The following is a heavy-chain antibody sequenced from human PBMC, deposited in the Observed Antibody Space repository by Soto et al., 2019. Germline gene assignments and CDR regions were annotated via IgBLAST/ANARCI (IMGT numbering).Heavy chain of an antibody. CDR1: GGSISSGDYY. CDR2: IYYSGST. J-gene: IGHJ4*02. D-gene: IGHD3-22*01. Sequence: SETLSLTCTVSGGSISSGDYYWSWIRQPPGKGLEWIGYIYYSGSTNYNPSLKSRVTISVDTSKNQFSLKLSSVTAADTAVYYCARGRVGVINRQIDYWGQGTLVTVSS. V-gene: IGHV4-61*08. CDR3: ARGRVGVINRQIDY.